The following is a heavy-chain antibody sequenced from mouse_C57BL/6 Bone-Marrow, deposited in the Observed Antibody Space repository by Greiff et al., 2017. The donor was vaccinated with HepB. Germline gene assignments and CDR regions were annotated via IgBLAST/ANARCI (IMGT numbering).Heavy chain of an antibody. CDR3: ATYYYGSSYVYAMDY. J-gene: IGHJ4*01. D-gene: IGHD1-1*01. CDR2: IDPSDSYT. CDR1: GYTFTSYW. V-gene: IGHV1-50*01. Sequence: QVQLQQPGAELVKPGASVKLSCKASGYTFTSYWMQWVKQRPGQGLEWIGEIDPSDSYTNYNQKFKGKATLTVDTSSSTAYMQISSLTSEDSAVYYCATYYYGSSYVYAMDYWGQGTSVAVSS.